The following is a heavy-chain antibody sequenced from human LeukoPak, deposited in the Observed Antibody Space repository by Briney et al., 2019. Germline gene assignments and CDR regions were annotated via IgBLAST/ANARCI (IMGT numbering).Heavy chain of an antibody. CDR3: AKNASPTVTTAYRFFDL. CDR2: ISYDGTDK. CDR1: GFTFSSYG. V-gene: IGHV3-30*18. J-gene: IGHJ2*01. Sequence: GRSLRFSCAASGFTFSSYGMHWVRQAPAKGLEWVAVISYDGTDKYYADSVKGRFTISRDNSKNTPYLQMNSLRAEDTAVYYFAKNASPTVTTAYRFFDLWARGPL. D-gene: IGHD4-17*01.